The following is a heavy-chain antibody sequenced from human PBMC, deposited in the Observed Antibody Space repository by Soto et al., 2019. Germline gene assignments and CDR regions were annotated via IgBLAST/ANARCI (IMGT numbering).Heavy chain of an antibody. V-gene: IGHV1-8*01. CDR1: GFTFTNYD. Sequence: QVQLVQSVAEVKKPGASVKVSCKASGFTFTNYDFNWVRQAAGQGLEWMGWMNANTGDTGYAQKFQGRVTMTRDTSISTDYLELSSLRSADTAVYYCVRDGGPLGDANWHCDPWGRGTLVTVSS. J-gene: IGHJ2*01. D-gene: IGHD4-17*01. CDR3: VRDGGPLGDANWHCDP. CDR2: MNANTGDT.